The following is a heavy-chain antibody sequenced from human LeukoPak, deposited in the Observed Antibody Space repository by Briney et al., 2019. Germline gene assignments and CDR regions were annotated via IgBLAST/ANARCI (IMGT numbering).Heavy chain of an antibody. J-gene: IGHJ4*02. CDR2: IYHSGST. Sequence: SETLSLTCAVSGYSISSGYYWGWIRQPPGKGLEWIGSIYHSGSTYYNPSLKSRVTISVDTSKNQFSLKLSSVTAADTAVYYCARHRQANSFDYRGQGTLVTVSS. V-gene: IGHV4-38-2*01. CDR1: GYSISSGYY. CDR3: ARHRQANSFDY. D-gene: IGHD3-16*02.